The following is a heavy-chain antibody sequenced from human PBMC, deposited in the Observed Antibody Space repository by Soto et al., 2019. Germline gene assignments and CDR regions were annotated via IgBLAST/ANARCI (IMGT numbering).Heavy chain of an antibody. J-gene: IGHJ4*02. CDR2: ISAYNGNT. V-gene: IGHV1-18*01. Sequence: ASVKVSCKASGYTFTSYGISWVRQAPGQGLEWMGWISAYNGNTNYAQKLQGRVTMTTDTSTSTAYMELRSLRSDDTAVYYCARDFEAHRHSSSWYFDYWGQGTLVTVSS. D-gene: IGHD6-13*01. CDR1: GYTFTSYG. CDR3: ARDFEAHRHSSSWYFDY.